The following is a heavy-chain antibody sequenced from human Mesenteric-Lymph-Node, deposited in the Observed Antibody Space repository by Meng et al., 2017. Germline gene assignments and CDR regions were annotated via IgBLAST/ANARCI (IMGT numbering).Heavy chain of an antibody. V-gene: IGHV3-64*01. CDR1: GFTFSSYA. D-gene: IGHD3-10*01. Sequence: GGSLRLSCAASGFTFSSYAMHWVRQAPGKGLEYVSGISSNGGSTYYANAVKGRFTISRDNSKNTLYLQMDSLRAEDMDVYYCARGITVWFGGLVDYWGQGTLVTVSS. CDR2: ISSNGGST. CDR3: ARGITVWFGGLVDY. J-gene: IGHJ4*01.